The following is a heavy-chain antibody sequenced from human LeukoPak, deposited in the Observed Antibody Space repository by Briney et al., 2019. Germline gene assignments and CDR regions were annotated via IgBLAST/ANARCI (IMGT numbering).Heavy chain of an antibody. CDR3: SARTGDYYYYYTYV. J-gene: IGHJ6*03. CDR1: GGSISSGDYY. Sequence: SETLSLTCTVSGGSISSGDYYWSWIRQPPGKGLEWIGYSYYSGSTYYNPSLQSRITISVNTSKIQLSLNPRSVTAADMSVSFCSARTGDYYYYYTYVWGKGTTV. D-gene: IGHD3/OR15-3a*01. V-gene: IGHV4-30-4*08. CDR2: SYYSGST.